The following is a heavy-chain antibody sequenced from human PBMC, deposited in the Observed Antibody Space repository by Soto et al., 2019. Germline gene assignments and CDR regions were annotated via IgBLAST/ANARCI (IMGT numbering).Heavy chain of an antibody. J-gene: IGHJ4*02. CDR1: GFTFSSYA. CDR2: ISNDGIKK. CDR3: ANNWNLDN. Sequence: QVQVVESGGCVVQPGRSLRLSCAASGFTFSSYAMTWVRQAPGKGLECVAAISNDGIKKYYTDSVKGRFTISRDNSENTLYLQMDSLRAEDTALYYCANNWNLDNWGQGTLVTVSS. V-gene: IGHV3-30*04. D-gene: IGHD1-1*01.